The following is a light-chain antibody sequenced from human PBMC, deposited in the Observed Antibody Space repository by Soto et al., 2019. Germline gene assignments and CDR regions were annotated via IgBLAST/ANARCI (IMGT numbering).Light chain of an antibody. J-gene: IGKJ1*01. CDR3: QQYNNWPRT. CDR2: GAS. V-gene: IGKV3-15*01. CDR1: QSVSSN. Sequence: EIVLTQSPATLSLSPGERATLSCRASQSVSSNLAWYQQKLGQAPRLLIYGASTRATGISAKFSGSGSGTEFTLTISSLQSEDFAIYYCQQYNNWPRTFGQGTKVDIK.